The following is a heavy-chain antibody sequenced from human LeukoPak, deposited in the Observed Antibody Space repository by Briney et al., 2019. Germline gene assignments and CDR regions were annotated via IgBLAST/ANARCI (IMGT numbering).Heavy chain of an antibody. J-gene: IGHJ3*02. Sequence: GGSLRLSCAASGFTFSSYSMNWVRQAPGKGLEWVSSISSSSCYIYYADSVKGRFTISRDNAKNSLYLQMNSLRAEDTAVYYCARVSALDYYGSGSYAFDIWGQGTMVTVSS. CDR2: ISSSSCYI. V-gene: IGHV3-21*01. CDR3: ARVSALDYYGSGSYAFDI. D-gene: IGHD3-10*01. CDR1: GFTFSSYS.